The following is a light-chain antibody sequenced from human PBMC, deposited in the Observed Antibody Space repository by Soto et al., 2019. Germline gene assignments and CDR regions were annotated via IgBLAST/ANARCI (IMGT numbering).Light chain of an antibody. J-gene: IGKJ1*01. V-gene: IGKV1-39*01. CDR2: DAS. Sequence: DVRMSQSPSAVSASIGDKLTISCRANQSISTYLNWYQKKPGKAPNLLIYDASRLQSGVPSRFSGSGGGTDFTLTISSLQPDDFATYYCQQYNSYPWTFGQGTKVDIK. CDR1: QSISTY. CDR3: QQYNSYPWT.